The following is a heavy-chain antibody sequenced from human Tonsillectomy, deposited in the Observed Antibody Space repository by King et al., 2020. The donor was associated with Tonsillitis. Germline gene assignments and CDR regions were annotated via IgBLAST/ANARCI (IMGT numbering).Heavy chain of an antibody. Sequence: QLVQSGGGVVRPGGSLRLSCVVSGFRFGDYAMSWVRQVPGKGLEWVSGINWNGASTGYADSVKGRFTISKDYAKNSLYLQMNNLRVEDTALYHCVREHDALGSYFNNCFDPWGQGTLVIVSS. CDR3: VREHDALGSYFNNCFDP. V-gene: IGHV3-20*01. J-gene: IGHJ5*02. D-gene: IGHD3-10*01. CDR2: INWNGAST. CDR1: GFRFGDYA.